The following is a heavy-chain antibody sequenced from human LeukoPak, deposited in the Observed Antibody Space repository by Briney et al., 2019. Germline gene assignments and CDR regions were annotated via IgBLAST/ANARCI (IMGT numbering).Heavy chain of an antibody. CDR1: GYTFSCYA. Sequence: GGSLRLSCAASGYTFSCYAMSWVRQAPGKGLEWVSGISSSGGSTSYADSVKGRFTISRDNSKNTLYLQMNSLRAEGTAVYYCAKAPTAGNSYYGMDVWGQGATVTVSS. CDR3: AKAPTAGNSYYGMDV. D-gene: IGHD6-13*01. CDR2: ISSSGGST. V-gene: IGHV3-23*01. J-gene: IGHJ6*02.